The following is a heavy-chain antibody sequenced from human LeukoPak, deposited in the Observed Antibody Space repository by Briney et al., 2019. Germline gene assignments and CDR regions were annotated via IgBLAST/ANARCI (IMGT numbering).Heavy chain of an antibody. V-gene: IGHV3-48*04. CDR3: AREIVGATIVAFDI. D-gene: IGHD1-26*01. CDR1: GFTFSSYS. Sequence: GGSLRLSCIASGFTFSSYSMNWVRQAPGKGPEWVSYISRSGTNIYYADSVRGRFTISRDNAKNTLYLQMNSLRAEDTAVYYCAREIVGATIVAFDIWGQGTMVTVSS. CDR2: ISRSGTNI. J-gene: IGHJ3*02.